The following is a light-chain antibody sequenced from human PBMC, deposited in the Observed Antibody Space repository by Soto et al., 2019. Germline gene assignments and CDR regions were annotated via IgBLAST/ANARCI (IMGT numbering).Light chain of an antibody. CDR2: EVS. CDR1: SSDVGGYNY. J-gene: IGLJ3*02. V-gene: IGLV2-11*01. CDR3: CSYAGSYTFWV. Sequence: QSALTQPRSVSGSPGQSVTLSCTGTSSDVGGYNYVSWYQQHPGKAPKLMIYEVSKRPSGVPDRFSGSKSGNTASLTISGLQADDEADYYCCSYAGSYTFWVFGGGTKVTVL.